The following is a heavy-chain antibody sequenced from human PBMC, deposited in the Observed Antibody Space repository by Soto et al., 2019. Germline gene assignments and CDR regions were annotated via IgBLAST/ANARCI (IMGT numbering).Heavy chain of an antibody. CDR1: GFTFSSYA. Sequence: GESLKISCAASGFTFSSYAMSWVRQAPGKGLEWVSAISGSGGSTYYADSVKGRFTISRDNSKNTLYLQMNSLRAEDTAVYYCARGQYYDFWSGYQWGHYYYYGMDVWGQGTTVTVSS. CDR3: ARGQYYDFWSGYQWGHYYYYGMDV. D-gene: IGHD3-3*01. V-gene: IGHV3-23*01. CDR2: ISGSGGST. J-gene: IGHJ6*02.